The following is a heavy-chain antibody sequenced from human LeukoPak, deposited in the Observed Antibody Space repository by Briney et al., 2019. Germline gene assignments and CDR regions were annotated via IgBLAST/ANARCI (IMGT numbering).Heavy chain of an antibody. CDR3: ARVSRSYYYGSGSYYGVGYYYYYMDV. CDR2: INHSGST. D-gene: IGHD3-10*01. Sequence: KPSETLSLTCTVSGGSISSSSYYWGWIRQPPGKGLEWIGEINHSGSTNYNPSLKSRVTISVDTSKNQFSLKLSSVTAADTAVYYCARVSRSYYYGSGSYYGVGYYYYYMDVWGKGTTVTVSS. J-gene: IGHJ6*03. V-gene: IGHV4-39*07. CDR1: GGSISSSSYY.